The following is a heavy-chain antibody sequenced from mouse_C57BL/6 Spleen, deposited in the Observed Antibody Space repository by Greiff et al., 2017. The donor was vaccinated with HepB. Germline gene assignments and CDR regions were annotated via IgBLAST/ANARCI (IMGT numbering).Heavy chain of an antibody. CDR1: GYTFTSYW. V-gene: IGHV1-69*01. J-gene: IGHJ1*03. CDR2: IDPSDSYT. Sequence: VQLQQPGAELVMPGASVKLSCKASGYTFTSYWMHWVKQRPGQGLEWIGEIDPSDSYTNYNQKFKGKSTLTVDKSSSTAYMQLSSLKSEDSAVYYCARSILRSPTYFDVWGTGTTVTVSS. D-gene: IGHD1-2*01. CDR3: ARSILRSPTYFDV.